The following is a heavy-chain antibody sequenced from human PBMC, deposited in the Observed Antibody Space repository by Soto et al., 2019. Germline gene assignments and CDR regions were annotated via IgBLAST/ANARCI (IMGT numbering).Heavy chain of an antibody. D-gene: IGHD3-22*01. V-gene: IGHV4-31*03. Sequence: QVQLQESAPGLVKPSQTLSLTCTVSGGSISSGGYYRTWIRQHPGKGLQWIGYIYYSGSTYSHPYLMRRVTVSVVTSENRFSLKLSSVTAADTAVYYCARDVSSVIDYWGQGTLVTVSS. CDR3: ARDVSSVIDY. CDR1: GGSISSGGYY. J-gene: IGHJ4*02. CDR2: IYYSGST.